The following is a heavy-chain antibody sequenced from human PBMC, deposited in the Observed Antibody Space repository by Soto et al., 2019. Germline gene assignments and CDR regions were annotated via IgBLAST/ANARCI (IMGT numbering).Heavy chain of an antibody. CDR3: ARADSDYSSGWYAAFDY. D-gene: IGHD6-19*01. CDR1: GYSFTSYW. V-gene: IGHV5-51*01. J-gene: IGHJ4*02. Sequence: PGESLKISCKGSGYSFTSYWIGWVRQMPGKGLEWMGIIYPGDSDTRYSPSFQGQVTIPADKSISTAYLQWSSLKASDTAMYYCARADSDYSSGWYAAFDYWGQGTLVTVSS. CDR2: IYPGDSDT.